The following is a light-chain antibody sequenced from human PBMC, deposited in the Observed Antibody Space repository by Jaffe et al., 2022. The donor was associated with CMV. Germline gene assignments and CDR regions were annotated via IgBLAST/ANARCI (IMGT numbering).Light chain of an antibody. Sequence: SSEVTQDPAVSVALGQTVRITCQGDSLRNYYASWYQQKPGQAPVLVFYGKSNRPSGIPDRFSGSNSGNTASLTITGAQAEDEADYYCSSRDDSGNHVVFGGGTQLTVL. CDR1: SLRNYY. V-gene: IGLV3-19*01. CDR3: SSRDDSGNHVV. J-gene: IGLJ2*01. CDR2: GKS.